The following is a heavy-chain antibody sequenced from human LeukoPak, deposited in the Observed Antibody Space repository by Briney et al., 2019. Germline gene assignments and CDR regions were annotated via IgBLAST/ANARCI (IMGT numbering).Heavy chain of an antibody. V-gene: IGHV3-15*01. CDR3: TTYYRLRFLEL. J-gene: IGHJ4*02. Sequence: GGSLRLPCAASGFTFSNAWMSWVRQAPGKGLEWVGRIKSKTDGGTTDYAAPVKGRFTISRDDSKNTLYLQMNSLKTEDTAVYYCTTYYRLRFLELWGQGTLVTVSS. CDR2: IKSKTDGGTT. D-gene: IGHD3-3*01. CDR1: GFTFSNAW.